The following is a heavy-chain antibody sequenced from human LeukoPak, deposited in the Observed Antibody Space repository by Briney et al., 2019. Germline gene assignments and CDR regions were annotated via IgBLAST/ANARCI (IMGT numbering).Heavy chain of an antibody. V-gene: IGHV4-59*03. J-gene: IGHJ3*01. Sequence: SETLSLTCTVPGGSIRSYYGSWIRQPPGKVLEWIGYIYYSGSTNYNPSLKSRVTISVDTSKNQSSLTLISMTASDTATYYCLTASVATGGASAACGQGKVVTASS. CDR2: IYYSGST. CDR3: LTASVATGGASAA. D-gene: IGHD2-15*01. CDR1: GGSIRSYY.